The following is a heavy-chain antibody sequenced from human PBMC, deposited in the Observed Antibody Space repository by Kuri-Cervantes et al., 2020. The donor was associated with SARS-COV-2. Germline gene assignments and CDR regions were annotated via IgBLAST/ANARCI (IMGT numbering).Heavy chain of an antibody. CDR3: ARDLVLRYFDWSPYYYYGMDV. CDR1: GFTFSSYA. D-gene: IGHD3-9*01. J-gene: IGHJ6*02. V-gene: IGHV3-74*01. Sequence: ETLSLTCAASGFTFSSYAMSWVRQAPGKGLVWVSRINSDGSSTSYADSVKGRFTISRDNAKNTLYLQMNSLRAEDTAVYYCARDLVLRYFDWSPYYYYGMDVWGQGTTVTVSS. CDR2: INSDGSST.